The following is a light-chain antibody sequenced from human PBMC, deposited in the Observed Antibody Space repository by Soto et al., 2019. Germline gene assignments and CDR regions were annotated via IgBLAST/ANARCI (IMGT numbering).Light chain of an antibody. CDR3: QQSYSTLRT. J-gene: IGKJ1*01. V-gene: IGKV1-39*01. CDR1: QSISSY. Sequence: IQMTQSESSLSASVGDSVTITCRASQSISSYLNWYQQKPGKAPKLLIYAASSLQSGVPSRFSGSGSGTDFTLTISSLQPEDFATYYCQQSYSTLRTFGQGTKVDIK. CDR2: AAS.